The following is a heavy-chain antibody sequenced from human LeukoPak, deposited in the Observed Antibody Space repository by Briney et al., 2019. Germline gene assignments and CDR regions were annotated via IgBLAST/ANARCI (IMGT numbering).Heavy chain of an antibody. D-gene: IGHD6-19*01. CDR2: ISGSGDST. Sequence: PGGSLRLSCAASGFTFSSYAMSWVRQAPGKGLEWVSAISGSGDSTYYGDSVKGRFTISRDNSKNTLYLQMNSLRAEDTAVYYCARGGDSSGFDYWGQGTLVTVSS. CDR3: ARGGDSSGFDY. V-gene: IGHV3-23*01. J-gene: IGHJ4*02. CDR1: GFTFSSYA.